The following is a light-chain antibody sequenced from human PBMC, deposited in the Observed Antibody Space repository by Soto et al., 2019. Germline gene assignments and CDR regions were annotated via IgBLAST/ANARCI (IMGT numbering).Light chain of an antibody. CDR2: AAS. V-gene: IGKV3-20*01. CDR3: HQYDKAPQT. J-gene: IGKJ2*01. Sequence: EIVLTQSPGTLSLSPGERATLSCRASQYMTRTYIAWYQQKPGQAPRLLIYAASNRATGIPDKSSGRGSGTDYSLTITRLEPEDSAVYYCHQYDKAPQTFGQGTKVEIK. CDR1: QYMTRTY.